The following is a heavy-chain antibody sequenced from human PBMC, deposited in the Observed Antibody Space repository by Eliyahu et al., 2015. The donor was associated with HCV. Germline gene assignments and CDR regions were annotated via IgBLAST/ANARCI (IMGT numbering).Heavy chain of an antibody. J-gene: IGHJ3*02. CDR2: XGGSGSPV. CDR3: AREACPSCYAREAFDI. CDR1: GXTFNXYE. D-gene: IGHD2-2*01. Sequence: EVQLGESGGGLVQPGGSLRXSXAASGXTFNXYEMSWVRQAPGKGLEXISYXGGSGSPVYYADSVKGRFTTSRDNAKKSLYLEMNSLRAEDTAVYYCAREACPSCYAREAFDIWGQGTMVTVSS. V-gene: IGHV3-48*03.